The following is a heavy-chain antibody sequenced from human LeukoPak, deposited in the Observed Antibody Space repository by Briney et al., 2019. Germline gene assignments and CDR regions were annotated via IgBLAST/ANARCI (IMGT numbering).Heavy chain of an antibody. V-gene: IGHV3-9*01. D-gene: IGHD6-19*01. CDR1: GFTFDDYA. CDR2: ISWNSGTI. J-gene: IGHJ4*02. Sequence: GGSLRLSCAASGFTFDDYAMHWVRQAPGRGLEWVSGISWNSGTIGYADSVRGRFTMSRDNAKNSLYLQMNSLRAEDTALYYCAKGRSSGWPVDYWGQGTLVTVSS. CDR3: AKGRSSGWPVDY.